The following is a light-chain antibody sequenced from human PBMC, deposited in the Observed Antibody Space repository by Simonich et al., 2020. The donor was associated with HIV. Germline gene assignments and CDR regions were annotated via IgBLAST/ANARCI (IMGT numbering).Light chain of an antibody. CDR2: KDS. CDR1: QSLVHSDGNTY. V-gene: IGKV2-30*02. Sequence: TLGQPASISCSSSQSLVHSDGNTYLNWYYQRPGQSPRRLIYKDSNRDSGVPERFSGSGSDTDFTLKISRVEAEDVGIYYCMQGTLWWTFGQGTKVEIK. J-gene: IGKJ1*01. CDR3: MQGTLWWT.